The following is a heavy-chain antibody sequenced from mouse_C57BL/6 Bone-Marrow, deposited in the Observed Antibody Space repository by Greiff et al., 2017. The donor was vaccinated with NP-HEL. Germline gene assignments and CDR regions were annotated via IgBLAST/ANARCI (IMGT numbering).Heavy chain of an antibody. D-gene: IGHD1-1*01. CDR3: ARVYYGSSYWYFDV. CDR2: INPGSGGT. V-gene: IGHV1-54*01. J-gene: IGHJ1*03. Sequence: VQLQQSGAELVRPGTSVKVSCKASGYAFTNYLIEWVKQRPGQGLEWIGVINPGSGGTNYNEKFKGKATLTADKSVSTAYMQLSRLTSEDSAVYCGARVYYGSSYWYFDVWGTGTTVTVSS. CDR1: GYAFTNYL.